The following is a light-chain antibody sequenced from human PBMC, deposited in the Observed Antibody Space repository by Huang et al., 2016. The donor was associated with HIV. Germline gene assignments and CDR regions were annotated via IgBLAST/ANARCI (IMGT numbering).Light chain of an antibody. CDR2: ATS. CDR3: QQYYSFPYT. J-gene: IGKJ2*01. CDR1: QGIAYS. V-gene: IGKV1-NL1*01. Sequence: DIQMTQSPSSLSASVGDRVSITCRPSQGIAYSFAWYQQKPGKAPKLLLYATSRLESGDPSRFSGSGTGTDYTLTISSLQPEDFGTYYCQQYYSFPYTFGQGTKLEI.